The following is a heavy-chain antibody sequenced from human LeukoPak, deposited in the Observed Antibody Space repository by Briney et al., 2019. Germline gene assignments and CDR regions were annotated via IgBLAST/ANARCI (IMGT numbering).Heavy chain of an antibody. J-gene: IGHJ4*02. D-gene: IGHD4-17*01. CDR2: ISGSGAST. CDR1: GFTFSTNA. CDR3: AKGGYGDPLDYFDY. V-gene: IGHV3-23*01. Sequence: GGSLRLSCLTSGFTFSTNAMSWVRQAPGKGLEWISGISGSGASTYYADSVKGRFTISRDNSKNTLYLQMNSLRAEDTAVYYCAKGGYGDPLDYFDYWGQGTLVTVSS.